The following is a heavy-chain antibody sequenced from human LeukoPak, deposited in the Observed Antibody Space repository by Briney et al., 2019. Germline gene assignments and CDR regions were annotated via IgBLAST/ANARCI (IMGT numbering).Heavy chain of an antibody. CDR1: GFTLSNYW. D-gene: IGHD5-12*01. J-gene: IGHJ5*02. Sequence: GGSLRLSCAASGFTLSNYWMNWVCQAPGKGLEWVANIKQDGSGTYYVDSVKGRFTISRDIAKNSLYLQMNSLRAEDTAVYNRARGYSGFDPWGQGTLVTVSS. V-gene: IGHV3-7*01. CDR2: IKQDGSGT. CDR3: ARGYSGFDP.